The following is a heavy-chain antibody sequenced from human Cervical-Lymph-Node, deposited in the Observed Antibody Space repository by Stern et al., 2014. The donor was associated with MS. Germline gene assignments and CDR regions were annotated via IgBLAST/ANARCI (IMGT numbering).Heavy chain of an antibody. V-gene: IGHV3-33*01. CDR3: ARDWLTFGGVISYYFDY. D-gene: IGHD3-16*02. Sequence: VQLVESGGGVVQPGRSLRLSCAASGFTFSSYGMHWVRQAPGKGLEWVAVIWYDGSNKYYADSVKGRFTISRDNSKNTLYLQMNSLRAEDTAVYYCARDWLTFGGVISYYFDYWGQGTLVTVSS. CDR2: IWYDGSNK. CDR1: GFTFSSYG. J-gene: IGHJ4*02.